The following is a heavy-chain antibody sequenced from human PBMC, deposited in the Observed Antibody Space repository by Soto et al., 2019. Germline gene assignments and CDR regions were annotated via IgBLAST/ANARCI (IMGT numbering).Heavy chain of an antibody. D-gene: IGHD5-12*01. CDR2: IYWDDDK. CDR3: ARLTRGVYDLDRLWEKFDY. Sequence: QITVKESGLTLVKPTQTLTLTCTFSGFSLSTNGMGVGWIRQSPGKALEWLALIYWDDDKRYSPSLRSRLTTAQDTSQNQVDCTMTNMDPVDTATYYCARLTRGVYDLDRLWEKFDYWGQGTLVTVSS. CDR1: GFSLSTNGMG. J-gene: IGHJ4*02. V-gene: IGHV2-5*02.